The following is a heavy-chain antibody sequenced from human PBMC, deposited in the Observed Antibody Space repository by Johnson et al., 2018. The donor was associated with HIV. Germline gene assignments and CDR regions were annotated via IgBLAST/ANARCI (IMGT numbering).Heavy chain of an antibody. D-gene: IGHD6-6*01. CDR3: ARWKQLVNAFDI. CDR2: ISYDGSNK. J-gene: IGHJ3*02. Sequence: QVQLVESGGGLVEPGGSLTLSCSASGFTFNNAWMNWVRQIPGKGLEWVAVISYDGSNKYYADSVKGRFTISRDNSKNTLYLQMNSLRAEDTAVYYCARWKQLVNAFDIWGQGTMVTVSS. CDR1: GFTFNNAW. V-gene: IGHV3-30*03.